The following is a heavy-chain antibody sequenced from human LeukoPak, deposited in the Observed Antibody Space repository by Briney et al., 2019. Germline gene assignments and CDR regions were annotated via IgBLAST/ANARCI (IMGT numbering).Heavy chain of an antibody. J-gene: IGHJ2*01. V-gene: IGHV3-7*01. CDR2: INQDGSKV. Sequence: PGGSVRLSCAASGFTFSNYWMSWVGQAPGKGLEWLANINQDGSKVYYVVSVEGRFTITRENGKNSLYLIINSLRANHPAAYYCSRDQCSMIVVQTTNWYFDIYGRDTLVTVSS. CDR3: SRDQCSMIVVQTTNWYFDI. D-gene: IGHD3-22*01. CDR1: GFTFSNYW.